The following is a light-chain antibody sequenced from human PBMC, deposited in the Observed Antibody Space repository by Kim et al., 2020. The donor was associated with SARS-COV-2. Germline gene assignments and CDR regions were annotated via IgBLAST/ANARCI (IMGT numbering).Light chain of an antibody. V-gene: IGLV1-44*01. CDR3: AAWDDSLKGV. CDR1: SSNIGSNT. CDR2: SNN. J-gene: IGLJ2*01. Sequence: ELTQPPSASGTPGQRVTISCSGSSSNIGSNTVNWYQQLPGTAPKLLIYSNNQRPSGVPDRFSVSKSDTSASLAISGLQSEDEADYYCAAWDDSLKGVF.